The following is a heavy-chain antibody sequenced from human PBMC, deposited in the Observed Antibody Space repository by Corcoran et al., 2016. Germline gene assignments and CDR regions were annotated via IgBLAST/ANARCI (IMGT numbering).Heavy chain of an antibody. CDR1: GFSLSTSGVG. CDR2: IYWDDDK. CDR3: TDSIVVVTAAIPVVWFDP. D-gene: IGHD2-2*02. J-gene: IGHJ5*02. Sequence: QITLKESGPTLVKPTQTLTLTCTFSGFSLSTSGVGVGWIRQPPGKALEWLALIYWDDDKRYSPSLKSMLTITKDTSKNKVVLTMTNMDPVDAAQYFCTDSIVVVTAAIPVVWFDPCGQGTLVTYCS. V-gene: IGHV2-5*02.